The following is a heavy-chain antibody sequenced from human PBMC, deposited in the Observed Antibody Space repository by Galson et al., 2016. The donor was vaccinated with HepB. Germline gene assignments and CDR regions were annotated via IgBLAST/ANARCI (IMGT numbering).Heavy chain of an antibody. CDR3: AGGYFEY. CDR1: AYTVTELS. V-gene: IGHV1-24*01. J-gene: IGHJ4*02. Sequence: SVKVSCKVSAYTVTELSIHWVRQGPGKGLEWMGGFDPDNGETVYAQIFQGRVSLTDDLSTDTVYLELSSLRSEDTAVYYCAGGYFEYWAQGTQVTVSS. CDR2: FDPDNGET.